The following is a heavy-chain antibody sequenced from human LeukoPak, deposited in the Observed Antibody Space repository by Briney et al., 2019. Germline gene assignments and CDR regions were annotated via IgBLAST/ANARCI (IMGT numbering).Heavy chain of an antibody. Sequence: SETLSLTCTVSGGSISSSIYYWGWIRQPPGQGLEWIGSIYYSGSTYSNPSLKSRVTISVDTSKNQFSLNLSSVTAADTAVYYCARCRYYYDSSAYLSHFDYWGQGTLVAVSS. CDR1: GGSISSSIYY. CDR2: IYYSGST. CDR3: ARCRYYYDSSAYLSHFDY. D-gene: IGHD3-22*01. J-gene: IGHJ4*02. V-gene: IGHV4-39*07.